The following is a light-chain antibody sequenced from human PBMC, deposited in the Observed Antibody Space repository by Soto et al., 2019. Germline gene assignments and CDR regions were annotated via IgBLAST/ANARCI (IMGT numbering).Light chain of an antibody. CDR2: EVS. CDR1: SSDIGAYKY. Sequence: QSALTQPASVSGSPGQSVTISCTGTSSDIGAYKYVSWYQHHPGKSPRLLIYEVSNRPSGVSNRFSGSKSGNTASLTISGLQAEDEADYYCSSYTSSSTVVFGGGTKVTVL. V-gene: IGLV2-14*01. CDR3: SSYTSSSTVV. J-gene: IGLJ2*01.